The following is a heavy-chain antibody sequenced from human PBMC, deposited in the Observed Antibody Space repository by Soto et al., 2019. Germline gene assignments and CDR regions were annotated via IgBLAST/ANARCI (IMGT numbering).Heavy chain of an antibody. D-gene: IGHD3-9*01. V-gene: IGHV4-34*01. CDR1: GGSFSGYY. J-gene: IGHJ2*01. CDR3: ARESHDILTGPPWVWYFDL. Sequence: QVQLQQWGAGPXRXLETLSLTCGVSGGSFSGYYWAWIRQSPGKGLEWIGEINDRGSINYNPSLKSRVSISVDTSKNHYSLNLRSVTAADTAVYYCARESHDILTGPPWVWYFDLWGRGTLVTVSS. CDR2: INDRGSI.